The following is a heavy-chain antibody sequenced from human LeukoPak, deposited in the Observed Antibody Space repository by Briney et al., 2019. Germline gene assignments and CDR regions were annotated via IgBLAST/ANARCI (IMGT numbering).Heavy chain of an antibody. CDR2: INHSGST. CDR1: GGSFSGYY. Sequence: SETLSLTCAVYGGSFSGYYWSWIRQPPGKGLEWIGEINHSGSTNYNPSLKSRVTISVDTSKDQFSLKLSSVTAADTAVYYCARGVGATFGNWGQGTLVTVSS. J-gene: IGHJ4*02. CDR3: ARGVGATFGN. V-gene: IGHV4-34*01. D-gene: IGHD1-26*01.